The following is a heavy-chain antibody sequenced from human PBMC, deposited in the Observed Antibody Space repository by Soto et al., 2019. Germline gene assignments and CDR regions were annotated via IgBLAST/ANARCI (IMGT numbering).Heavy chain of an antibody. V-gene: IGHV3-23*01. CDR3: AKLRYFDWSAYNWFEY. CDR1: GFTFSSYA. Sequence: PGGSLRLSCAASGFTFSSYAMTWVRQAPGKGLEWVSGFSGSGATTSYADSVKGRFTVSRDNSKNTLYLQMNSLRVEDTAVYHCAKLRYFDWSAYNWFEYWGQGTPVTVS. J-gene: IGHJ5*01. CDR2: FSGSGATT. D-gene: IGHD3-9*01.